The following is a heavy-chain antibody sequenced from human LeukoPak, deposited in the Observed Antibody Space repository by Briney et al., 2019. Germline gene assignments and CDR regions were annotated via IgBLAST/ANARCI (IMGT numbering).Heavy chain of an antibody. CDR3: ARSGSWGQINNWFDP. D-gene: IGHD3-10*01. V-gene: IGHV1-24*01. J-gene: IGHJ5*02. CDR2: FDPEDGET. CDR1: RYTLTELS. Sequence: ASVKVSFKVSRYTLTELSMHWVRQAPGKGRERMGGFDPEDGETIYAQKFQGRDTMTEDTSTDTAYMELSSLRSEDTAVYYCARSGSWGQINNWFDPWGQGTLVTVSS.